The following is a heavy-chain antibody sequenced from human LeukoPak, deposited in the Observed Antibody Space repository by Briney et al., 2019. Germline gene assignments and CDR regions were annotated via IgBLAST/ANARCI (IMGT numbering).Heavy chain of an antibody. V-gene: IGHV3-7*03. CDR3: ARGFFS. D-gene: IGHD2/OR15-2a*01. Sequence: PGGSLRLSCAASGFTLSNHWMTWVRQVPGRGPEWVANVNRDGSETYYLDSVKGRFTISRDNAKNSLYLQMNSLRAEDTAVYYCARGFFSWGQGTLVTVSS. CDR1: GFTLSNHW. CDR2: VNRDGSET. J-gene: IGHJ5*02.